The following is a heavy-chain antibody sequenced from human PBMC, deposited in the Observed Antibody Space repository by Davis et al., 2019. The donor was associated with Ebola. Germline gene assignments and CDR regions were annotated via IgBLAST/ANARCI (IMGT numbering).Heavy chain of an antibody. J-gene: IGHJ4*02. CDR1: GFTFRSYP. D-gene: IGHD5-18*01. Sequence: PGGSLRLSCAASGFTFRSYPMHWVRQAPGKGLEWMAVISFDGGNQYYADSVKGRFTISRDNSKNTLYLQMNSLRSEDTALYFCARGSWTAMISYLDYWGQGTRVTVSS. CDR3: ARGSWTAMISYLDY. CDR2: ISFDGGNQ. V-gene: IGHV3-30-3*01.